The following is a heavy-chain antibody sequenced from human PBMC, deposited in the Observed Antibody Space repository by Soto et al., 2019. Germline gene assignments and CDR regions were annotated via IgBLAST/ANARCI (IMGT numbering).Heavy chain of an antibody. CDR3: AKGGGYSYGYDAFDI. CDR1: GFTFSSYS. CDR2: ISYDGSNK. V-gene: IGHV3-30*18. J-gene: IGHJ3*02. Sequence: VQLVESGGGLVQPGGSLRLSCAASGFTFSSYSMNWVRQAPGKGLEWVAVISYDGSNKYYADSVKGRFTISRDNSKNTLYLQMNSLRAEDTAVYYCAKGGGYSYGYDAFDIWGQGTMVTVSS. D-gene: IGHD5-18*01.